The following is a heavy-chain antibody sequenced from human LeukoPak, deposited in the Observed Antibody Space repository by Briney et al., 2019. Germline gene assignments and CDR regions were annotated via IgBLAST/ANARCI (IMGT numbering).Heavy chain of an antibody. CDR3: ARRRGYSGYVRSRHPYYYMDV. CDR1: GGSFSGYY. V-gene: IGHV4-34*01. CDR2: INHSGST. D-gene: IGHD5-12*01. J-gene: IGHJ6*03. Sequence: PSETLSLTCAVYGGSFSGYYWSWIRQPPGKGLEWIGEINHSGSTNYNPSLKSRVTISVDTSKNQFSLKLSSVTAADTAVYYCARRRGYSGYVRSRHPYYYMDVWGKGTTVTVSS.